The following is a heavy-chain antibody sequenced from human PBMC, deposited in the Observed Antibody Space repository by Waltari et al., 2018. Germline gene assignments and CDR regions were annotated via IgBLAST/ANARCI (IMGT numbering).Heavy chain of an antibody. CDR1: GFSLSDYY. CDR3: ARRYGSGHHFDY. J-gene: IGHJ4*02. D-gene: IGHD6-25*01. Sequence: EVQLVESGGGLVQPGGSLRLSCVASGFSLSDYYMDWVRQAPVKGREWGGRRREKAHNYTTEYAASVKGRFTISRDDSERSLVLELNGLKTEDSAVYYCARRYGSGHHFDYWGQGALVTVSS. CDR2: RREKAHNYTT. V-gene: IGHV3-72*01.